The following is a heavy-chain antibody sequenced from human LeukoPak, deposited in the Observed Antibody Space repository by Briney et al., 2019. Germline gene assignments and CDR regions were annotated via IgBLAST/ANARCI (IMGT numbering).Heavy chain of an antibody. V-gene: IGHV1-2*02. CDR1: GYTFTGYY. Sequence: ASVKVSCKASGYTFTGYYMHWVRQAPGQGFEWMGWINPNSGGTNYAQKFQGRVTMTRDTSTSTVYMELSSLRSEDTAVYYCARDREYSSGSSGAFDIWGQGTMVTVSS. J-gene: IGHJ3*02. D-gene: IGHD6-19*01. CDR3: ARDREYSSGSSGAFDI. CDR2: INPNSGGT.